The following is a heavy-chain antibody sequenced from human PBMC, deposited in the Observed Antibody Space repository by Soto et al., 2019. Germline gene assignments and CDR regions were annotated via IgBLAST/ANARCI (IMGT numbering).Heavy chain of an antibody. J-gene: IGHJ5*02. V-gene: IGHV4-31*03. CDR3: ARFGFWSGYYTDNWFDP. CDR1: GGSISSGGYY. CDR2: IYYSGST. D-gene: IGHD3-3*01. Sequence: SETLSLTCTVSGGSISSGGYYWSWIRQHPGKGLEWIGYIYYSGSTYYNPSLKSRVTISVDTSKNQFSLKLSSVTAADTAVYYCARFGFWSGYYTDNWFDPWGQGTLVTVSS.